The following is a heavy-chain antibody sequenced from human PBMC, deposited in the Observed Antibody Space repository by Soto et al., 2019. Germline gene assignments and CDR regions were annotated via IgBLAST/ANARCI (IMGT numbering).Heavy chain of an antibody. V-gene: IGHV3-53*01. J-gene: IGHJ3*01. CDR1: GFNVSSHY. D-gene: IGHD4-4*01. Sequence: VRLVESGGGLIQPGGSLRISCAASGFNVSSHYISCVRQAPGQGLEWLCIIHSGGATYYEDYVKDRFTISRDDSKNTLYLQMNSLRGEDTAVYYCARGGNLAFHVWGQGTMVTVSS. CDR3: ARGGNLAFHV. CDR2: IHSGGAT.